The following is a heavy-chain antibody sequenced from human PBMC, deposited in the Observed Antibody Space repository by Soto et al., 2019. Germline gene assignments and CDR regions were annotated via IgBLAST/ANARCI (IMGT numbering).Heavy chain of an antibody. D-gene: IGHD3-10*01. CDR1: GYTFTSYG. V-gene: IGHV1-18*01. CDR2: ISAYNGNT. CDR3: ARRGRVYGSGKAMGGMDV. J-gene: IGHJ6*02. Sequence: QVQLVQSGAEVKKPGASVKVSCKASGYTFTSYGISWVRQAPGQGLEWMGWISAYNGNTNYAQKLQGRVTMTTDTATSTAYMELRSLRADDTAVYYCARRGRVYGSGKAMGGMDVWGQGTTVTVSS.